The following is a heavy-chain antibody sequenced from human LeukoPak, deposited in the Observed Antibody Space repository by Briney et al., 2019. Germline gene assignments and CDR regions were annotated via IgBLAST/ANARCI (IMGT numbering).Heavy chain of an antibody. J-gene: IGHJ3*02. Sequence: SETLSLTCAVSGGSISSSSYYWSWIRQPAGKGLEWLGRIYTSGSTNYNPSLRSRVTISVDTSKIQFSLKLSSVTAADTAVYYCARRIVVVTAIQDAFDIWGQGTMVTVSS. D-gene: IGHD2-21*02. CDR3: ARRIVVVTAIQDAFDI. CDR2: IYTSGST. V-gene: IGHV4-61*02. CDR1: GGSISSSSYY.